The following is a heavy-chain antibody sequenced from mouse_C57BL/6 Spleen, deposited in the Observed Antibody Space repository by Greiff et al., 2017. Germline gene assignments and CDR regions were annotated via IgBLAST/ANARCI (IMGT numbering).Heavy chain of an antibody. D-gene: IGHD2-5*01. Sequence: VQLQQPGAELVMPGASVKLSCKASGYTFTSYWMHWVKQRPGQGLEWIGEIDPSDSYTNYNQKFKGKSTLTVDKSSSTAYMQLSSLTSEDSAVYYCARAYDSNYDYFAYWGQGTTLTVSS. J-gene: IGHJ2*01. CDR3: ARAYDSNYDYFAY. CDR2: IDPSDSYT. V-gene: IGHV1-69*01. CDR1: GYTFTSYW.